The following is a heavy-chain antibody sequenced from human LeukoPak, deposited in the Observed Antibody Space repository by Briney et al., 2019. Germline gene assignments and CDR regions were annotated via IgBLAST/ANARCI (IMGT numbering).Heavy chain of an antibody. J-gene: IGHJ4*02. V-gene: IGHV3-74*01. CDR2: INSDGSRT. D-gene: IGHD5-12*01. CDR3: ARAPWLHLDY. Sequence: GGSLRLSCAASGFTFSSYWMHWVRQAPGKGLVWVSRINSDGSRTSYADSVKGRFTISRDNAKNTVNLQMNSLRADDTAIYYCARAPWLHLDYWGQGILVTVSS. CDR1: GFTFSSYW.